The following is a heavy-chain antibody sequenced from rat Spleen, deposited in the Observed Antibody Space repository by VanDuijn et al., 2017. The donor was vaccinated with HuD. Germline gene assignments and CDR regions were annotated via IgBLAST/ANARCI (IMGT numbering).Heavy chain of an antibody. CDR3: ARRHFGYTDYFDY. D-gene: IGHD1-4*01. J-gene: IGHJ2*01. CDR2: LSYDGTTT. V-gene: IGHV5-7*01. Sequence: EVQLVESGGGLVQPGRSLKLSCAASGFTFSDYYMAWVRQAPTKGLEWVATLSYDGTTTYYRDSVKGRFTISRDVAKSTLFLQMDSLRSEDTATYYCARRHFGYTDYFDYWGHGVMVTVSS. CDR1: GFTFSDYY.